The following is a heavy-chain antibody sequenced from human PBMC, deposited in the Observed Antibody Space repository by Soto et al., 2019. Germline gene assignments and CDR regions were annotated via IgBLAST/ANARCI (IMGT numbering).Heavy chain of an antibody. CDR1: GYSFTSYW. J-gene: IGHJ5*02. D-gene: IGHD3-3*01. CDR2: IYPGDSDT. CDR3: ARTRPYDFWSGYYFGWFDP. Sequence: PGESLKISCKGSGYSFTSYWIGWVRQMPGKGLEWMGIIYPGDSDTRYSPSFQGQVTISADKSISTAYLQWSSLKASDTAMYYCARTRPYDFWSGYYFGWFDPWGQGTLVTVS. V-gene: IGHV5-51*01.